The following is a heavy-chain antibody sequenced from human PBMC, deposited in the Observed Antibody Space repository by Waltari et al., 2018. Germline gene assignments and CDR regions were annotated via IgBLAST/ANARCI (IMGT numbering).Heavy chain of an antibody. CDR2: IDPILGIA. J-gene: IGHJ4*02. CDR3: ARDINYYDSSGPSG. Sequence: QVQLVQSGAEVKKPGSSVKVSCKASGGTFSSYTISWVRQAPGQGLGWMGRIDPILGIANYAQKFQGRVTMTADKSTSTAYMELSSLRSEDAAVYYCARDINYYDSSGPSGWGQGTLVTVSS. V-gene: IGHV1-69*08. CDR1: GGTFSSYT. D-gene: IGHD3-22*01.